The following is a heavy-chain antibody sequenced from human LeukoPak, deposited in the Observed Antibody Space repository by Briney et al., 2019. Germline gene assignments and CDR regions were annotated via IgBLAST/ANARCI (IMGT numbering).Heavy chain of an antibody. V-gene: IGHV4-34*01. CDR3: AREARGYCSGGSCWYHDAFDI. Sequence: SETLSLTCAVYGGSFSGYYWSWIRQPPGKGLEWIGEINHSGSTNYNPSLKSRVTISVDTSKNQFSLKLSSVTAADTAVYYCAREARGYCSGGSCWYHDAFDIWGQGTMVTVSS. CDR2: INHSGST. D-gene: IGHD2-15*01. CDR1: GGSFSGYY. J-gene: IGHJ3*02.